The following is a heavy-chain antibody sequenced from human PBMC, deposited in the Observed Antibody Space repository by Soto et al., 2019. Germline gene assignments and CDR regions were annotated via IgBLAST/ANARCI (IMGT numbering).Heavy chain of an antibody. CDR3: AKGYSYSVCDY. D-gene: IGHD5-18*01. CDR2: ISYDGSNK. Sequence: QVQLVESGGGVVQPGRSLRLSCAASGFTFSSYGMHWVRQAPGKGLEWVAVISYDGSNKYYADSVKGRFTISRDNSKNTRDLQMNSLRAEDTAVYHCAKGYSYSVCDYWGQGTLVTVSS. CDR1: GFTFSSYG. J-gene: IGHJ4*02. V-gene: IGHV3-30*18.